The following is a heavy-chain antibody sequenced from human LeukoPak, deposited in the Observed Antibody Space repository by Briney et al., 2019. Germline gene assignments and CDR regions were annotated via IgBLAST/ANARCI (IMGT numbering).Heavy chain of an antibody. V-gene: IGHV4-34*01. D-gene: IGHD3-10*01. CDR3: ARTYYYGSGSYGR. CDR1: GGSFSGYY. CDR2: INHSGST. Sequence: SETLSLTCAVYGGSFSGYYWSWIRQPPGKGLEWIGEINHSGSTNYNPSLKSRVTISVDTSKNQFSLKLISVSAADTAVYYCARTYYYGSGSYGRWGQGTLVTVSS. J-gene: IGHJ4*02.